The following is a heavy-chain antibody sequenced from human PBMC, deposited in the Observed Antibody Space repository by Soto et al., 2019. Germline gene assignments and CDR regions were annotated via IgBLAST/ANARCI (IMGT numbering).Heavy chain of an antibody. V-gene: IGHV4-31*03. J-gene: IGHJ4*02. D-gene: IGHD2-15*01. CDR2: IYYSGST. CDR3: ARAGYCSGGSCYSLYYFDY. Sequence: QVQLQESGPGLVKPSQTLSLTCTVSGGSISSGGYYWSWIRQHPGKGLEWIGYIYYSGSTYYNPSLKSRVNISVDTSKNQFSMKLSSVTAADTAVYYCARAGYCSGGSCYSLYYFDYWGQGTLVTVSS. CDR1: GGSISSGGYY.